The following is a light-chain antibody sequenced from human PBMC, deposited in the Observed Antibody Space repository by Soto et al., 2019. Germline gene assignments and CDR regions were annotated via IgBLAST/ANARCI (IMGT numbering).Light chain of an antibody. CDR3: QSYDNSLSGPVV. Sequence: QSALTQPPSASGTPGQRVTISCSGSHSNSGSNYVYWYQQLPGTAPKLLIYSNDQRPSGVPDRFSGSKSGATASLAITGLQAEDEADYYCQSYDNSLSGPVVFGGGTKLTVL. J-gene: IGLJ3*02. CDR1: HSNSGSNY. V-gene: IGLV1-47*02. CDR2: SND.